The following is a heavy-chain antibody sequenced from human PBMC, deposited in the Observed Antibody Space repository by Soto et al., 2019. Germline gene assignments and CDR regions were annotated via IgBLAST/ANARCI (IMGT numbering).Heavy chain of an antibody. CDR1: GYTFTSYD. J-gene: IGHJ5*02. CDR2: MNPNSGNT. Sequence: QVQLVQSGAEVKKPGASVKVSCKASGYTFTSYDINWVRQATGQGLEYLGWMNPNSGNTGYVQKFQGRVTMTWDSSITAADMELSSLRSEDTAVDFRARGVQYGAYSRWFDPWGQGTLVTVSS. CDR3: ARGVQYGAYSRWFDP. D-gene: IGHD4-17*01. V-gene: IGHV1-8*01.